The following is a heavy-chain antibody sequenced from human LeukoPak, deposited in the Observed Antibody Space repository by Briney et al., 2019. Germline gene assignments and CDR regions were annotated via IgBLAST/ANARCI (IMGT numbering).Heavy chain of an antibody. CDR3: ARDLWSAYYYDSSGLYFDY. D-gene: IGHD3-22*01. CDR2: ISAYNGNT. V-gene: IGHV1-18*01. Sequence: ASVKVSCKASGYTFTSYGISWVRQAPGQGLEWMGWISAYNGNTNYAQKLQGRVTMTTDTSTSTAYMELRSLRSDDTAVYYCARDLWSAYYYDSSGLYFDYWGQGTLVTVSS. J-gene: IGHJ4*02. CDR1: GYTFTSYG.